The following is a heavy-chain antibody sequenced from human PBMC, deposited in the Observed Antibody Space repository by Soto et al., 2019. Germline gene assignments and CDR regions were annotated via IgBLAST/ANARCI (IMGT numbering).Heavy chain of an antibody. CDR2: IYYSGST. J-gene: IGHJ6*03. CDR1: GGSISSYY. Sequence: PSETLSLTCTVSGGSISSYYWSWIRQPPGKGLEWIGYIYYSGSTNYNPSLKSRVTISVDTSKNQFSLKLSSVTAADTAVYYCARFIAARPSYEYYSYYSTDVWGKGTSVTLSS. D-gene: IGHD6-6*01. CDR3: ARFIAARPSYEYYSYYSTDV. V-gene: IGHV4-59*01.